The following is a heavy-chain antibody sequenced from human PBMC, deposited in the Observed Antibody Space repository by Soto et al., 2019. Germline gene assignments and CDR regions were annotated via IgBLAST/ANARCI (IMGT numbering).Heavy chain of an antibody. CDR2: ISSSGDNT. CDR1: GFTFSNYA. V-gene: IGHV3-23*01. Sequence: LRLSCTASGFTFSNYAMSWVRQAPGKGLEWVSGISSSGDNTYNANSVKGRFTISRDDSKNTLYLQMSSLKTEDTAVYYCRTQWLDWGQGTLVTVSS. J-gene: IGHJ4*02. D-gene: IGHD6-19*01. CDR3: RTQWLD.